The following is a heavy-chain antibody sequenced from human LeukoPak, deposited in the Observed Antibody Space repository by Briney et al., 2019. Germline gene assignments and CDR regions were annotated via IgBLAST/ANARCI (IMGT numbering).Heavy chain of an antibody. CDR3: ARGGSYVHY. CDR2: INSGGSAI. Sequence: GGSLRLSCAASGFTFSTAWMSWVRQAPGKGLEWVSYINSGGSAIYYADSVKGRFTISRDNAKNSLYLQMNSLRADDTAVYYCARGGSYVHYWGQGTLVTVSS. J-gene: IGHJ4*02. V-gene: IGHV3-48*04. D-gene: IGHD1-26*01. CDR1: GFTFSTAW.